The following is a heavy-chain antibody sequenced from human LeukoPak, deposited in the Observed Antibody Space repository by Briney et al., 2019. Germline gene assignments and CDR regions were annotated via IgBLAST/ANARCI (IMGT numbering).Heavy chain of an antibody. CDR1: GFTFSSCG. D-gene: IGHD3-22*01. CDR3: VRELPPVVQYYFDY. Sequence: HPGGSLRLSCAASGFTFSSCGMQWVRQAPGKGLEWVAVISFDGSDKYYADSVKGRFTISRDNSRNTLYLQMNSLRAEDTAVYYCVRELPPVVQYYFDYWGPGTLVTVSS. V-gene: IGHV3-30*03. J-gene: IGHJ4*02. CDR2: ISFDGSDK.